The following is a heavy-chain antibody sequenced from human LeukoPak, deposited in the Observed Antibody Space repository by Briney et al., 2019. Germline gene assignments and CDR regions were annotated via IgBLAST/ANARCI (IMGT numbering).Heavy chain of an antibody. Sequence: SETLSLTCTVSGGSISSYYWSWIRQPPGKGLEWIGYIYYSGSTNYNPSLKGRVIISVDTSKNQFSLKLSSVTAADTAVYYCARWAVGATFDYWGQGTLVTVSS. J-gene: IGHJ4*02. CDR3: ARWAVGATFDY. CDR2: IYYSGST. V-gene: IGHV4-59*12. CDR1: GGSISSYY. D-gene: IGHD1-26*01.